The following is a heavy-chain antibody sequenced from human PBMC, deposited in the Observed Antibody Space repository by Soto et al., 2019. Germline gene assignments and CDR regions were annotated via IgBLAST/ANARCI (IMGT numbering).Heavy chain of an antibody. Sequence: EVKLLESGGGLVQPGGSLRLSCAASGFTFSSYVMSWVRQAPGKGLEWVSAISGSGGSTYYADSVKGRFTISRDNSKNTLYLQMNGLRAEDTAVYYCAKDPYYDDSSGYRWCDWGQGTLVTVSS. V-gene: IGHV3-23*01. CDR1: GFTFSSYV. J-gene: IGHJ4*02. CDR2: ISGSGGST. D-gene: IGHD3-22*01. CDR3: AKDPYYDDSSGYRWCD.